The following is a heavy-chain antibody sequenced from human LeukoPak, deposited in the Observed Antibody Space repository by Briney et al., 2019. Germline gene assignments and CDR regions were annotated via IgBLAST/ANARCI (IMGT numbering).Heavy chain of an antibody. CDR1: GFTFSSYA. J-gene: IGHJ4*02. D-gene: IGHD3-3*01. V-gene: IGHV3-23*01. Sequence: PGGSLRLSCAASGFTFSSYAMSWVRQAPGKGLEWVSAISGSGGSTYYADSVKGRFTISRDNSKNTLYLQMNSLRAEDTAVYYCARGLSYDFWSGLRFPPQFWGQGTLVTVSS. CDR2: ISGSGGST. CDR3: ARGLSYDFWSGLRFPPQF.